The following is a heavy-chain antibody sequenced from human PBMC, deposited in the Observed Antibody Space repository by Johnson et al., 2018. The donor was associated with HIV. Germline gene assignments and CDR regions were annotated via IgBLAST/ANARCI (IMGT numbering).Heavy chain of an antibody. Sequence: VQVVESGGGVVQPGRSLRLSCAATGFTFSSYAMHWVRQAPGKGLEWVAVISYDGSNKYYADSVKGRFTISRDNSKNTLYLQMNSLRAEDTAVYYCASFGELGPDAFDIWGQGTMVTVSS. CDR3: ASFGELGPDAFDI. CDR1: GFTFSSYA. D-gene: IGHD3-10*01. V-gene: IGHV3-30-3*01. J-gene: IGHJ3*02. CDR2: ISYDGSNK.